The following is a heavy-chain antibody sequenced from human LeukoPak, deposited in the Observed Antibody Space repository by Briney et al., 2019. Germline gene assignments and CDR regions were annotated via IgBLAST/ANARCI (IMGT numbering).Heavy chain of an antibody. V-gene: IGHV4-59*08. CDR2: IYSSGST. D-gene: IGHD6-6*01. Sequence: PSETLSLTCTVSGGSISGYYWTWIRQPPGKGLEWIGYIYSSGSTNYNPSLKSRVTISVDTSKNQFSLRLSSVTAADTAVYHCARHRYTSSSSYFDFWGQGTLVTVSS. CDR1: GGSISGYY. J-gene: IGHJ4*02. CDR3: ARHRYTSSSSYFDF.